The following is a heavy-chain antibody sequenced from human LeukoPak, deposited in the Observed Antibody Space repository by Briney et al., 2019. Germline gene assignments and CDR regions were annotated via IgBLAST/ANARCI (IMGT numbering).Heavy chain of an antibody. Sequence: GGSLRLSCAASGFSFTSYWMNWVRQASGKGLEWVGRIRSKANSYATAYAASVKGRFTISRDDSKNTAYLQMNSLKTEDTAVYYCTRSKSGSGSSADYWGQGTLVTVSS. D-gene: IGHD3-10*01. CDR1: GFSFTSYW. CDR2: IRSKANSYAT. CDR3: TRSKSGSGSSADY. V-gene: IGHV3-73*01. J-gene: IGHJ4*02.